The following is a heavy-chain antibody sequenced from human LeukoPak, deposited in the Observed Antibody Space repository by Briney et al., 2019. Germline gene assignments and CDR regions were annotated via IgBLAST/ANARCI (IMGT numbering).Heavy chain of an antibody. D-gene: IGHD6-19*01. Sequence: GGFLRLSCAASGFTFSNYWMTWVRQAPGKGLEWVGNIKQDGSEKYSMDSMKGRFTISRDNAKNSLYLQMNSLRAEDTAVYYCAKDLLGQWPTVFDYWGQGTLVTVSS. CDR3: AKDLLGQWPTVFDY. V-gene: IGHV3-7*01. CDR2: IKQDGSEK. CDR1: GFTFSNYW. J-gene: IGHJ4*02.